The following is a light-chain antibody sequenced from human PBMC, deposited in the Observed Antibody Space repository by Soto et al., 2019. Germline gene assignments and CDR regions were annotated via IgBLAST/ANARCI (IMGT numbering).Light chain of an antibody. CDR2: DAS. CDR1: QSVSSY. J-gene: IGKJ4*01. V-gene: IGKV3-11*01. Sequence: EIVLTQSPATLSLSPGERATLSCRASQSVSSYLAWYQQKPGQAPRLLIYDASNRPTGIPGRFSGSGSGTDFTLTISSLESEDFAIYYCQQRSNWPRTFGGGTKVEIK. CDR3: QQRSNWPRT.